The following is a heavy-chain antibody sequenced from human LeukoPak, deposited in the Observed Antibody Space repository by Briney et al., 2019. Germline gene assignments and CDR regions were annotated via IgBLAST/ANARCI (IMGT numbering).Heavy chain of an antibody. CDR2: ISYDGSSK. CDR1: GFTFSNYA. CDR3: ARRGHDYGDSERFDP. J-gene: IGHJ5*02. D-gene: IGHD4-17*01. Sequence: GGSLRLSCAASGFTFSNYAMHWVRQAPGKGLEWVAFISYDGSSKYYADSVKGRFTISRDNSKNMMYLQMSSLRAEDTAVYYCARRGHDYGDSERFDPWGQGTLVTVSS. V-gene: IGHV3-30*04.